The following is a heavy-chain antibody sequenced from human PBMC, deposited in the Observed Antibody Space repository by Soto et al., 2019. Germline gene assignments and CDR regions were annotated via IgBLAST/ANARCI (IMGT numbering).Heavy chain of an antibody. V-gene: IGHV3-23*01. J-gene: IGHJ4*02. D-gene: IGHD6-19*01. CDR2: ISGSGGST. CDR1: VFTFSSYA. CDR3: AKDFVEVAGSEY. Sequence: PVGSLRLSCAASVFTFSSYAMSCVRHSPGMGLEWVSAISGSGGSTYYAVSVKGRFTNSRDNSKNTLYLQMNSLRAEDTAVYYCAKDFVEVAGSEYWGQGTLVTVSS.